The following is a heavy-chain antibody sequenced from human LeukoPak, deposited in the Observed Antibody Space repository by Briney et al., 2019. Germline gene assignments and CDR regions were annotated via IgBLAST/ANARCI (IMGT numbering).Heavy chain of an antibody. J-gene: IGHJ6*03. D-gene: IGHD2-21*02. V-gene: IGHV4-34*01. CDR1: GGSFSGYY. Sequence: SETLSLTCAVYGGSFSGYYWSWIRQPPGKGLEWIGEINHSGSTNYNPSLKSRVTISVDTSKNQFSLKLSSVTAADTAVYYCARWTVARVVTSGYYYYYMDVWGEGTTVTVSS. CDR2: INHSGST. CDR3: ARWTVARVVTSGYYYYYMDV.